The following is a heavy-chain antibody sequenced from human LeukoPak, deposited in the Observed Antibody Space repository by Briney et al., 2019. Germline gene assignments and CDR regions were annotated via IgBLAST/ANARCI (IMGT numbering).Heavy chain of an antibody. CDR2: IKQDGSEK. CDR1: GFTFSSYW. CDR3: ARMAVAGTFYYGMDV. J-gene: IGHJ6*02. Sequence: GGSLRLSCAASGFTFSSYWVSWVRQAPGKGLEWVANIKQDGSEKYYVDSVKGRFTISRDNAKNSLYLQMNSLRAEDTAVYYCARMAVAGTFYYGMDVWGQGTTVTVSS. D-gene: IGHD6-19*01. V-gene: IGHV3-7*01.